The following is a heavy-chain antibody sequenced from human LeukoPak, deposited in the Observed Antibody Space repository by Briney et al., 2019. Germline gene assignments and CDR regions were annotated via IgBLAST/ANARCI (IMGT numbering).Heavy chain of an antibody. D-gene: IGHD1-7*01. Sequence: QSGGSLRLSCAASGFTFSTYAMSWVRQAPGKGLEWVSAIGGSADSTYYADSVKGQFAISRDNSKNTLYLQMNSLRAEDTAVYFCAKDRARGGTTDFDYWGQGTLVTVSS. CDR1: GFTFSTYA. V-gene: IGHV3-23*01. J-gene: IGHJ4*02. CDR3: AKDRARGGTTDFDY. CDR2: IGGSADST.